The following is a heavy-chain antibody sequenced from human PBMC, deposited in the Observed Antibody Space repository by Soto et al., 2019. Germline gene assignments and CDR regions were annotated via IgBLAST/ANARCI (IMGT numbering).Heavy chain of an antibody. D-gene: IGHD3-10*01. V-gene: IGHV4-39*01. CDR3: ARHLITAVRRVTRIDY. CDR1: GGSISTSSYY. CDR2: IYYSGST. Sequence: QLQLQESGPGLVKPSETLSFTCTVSGGSISTSSYYWGWVRQPPGKGLEWIGSIYYSGSTYYNPSLKTRVTISVDTPKNQFSLKLSSVTAADTAVYYCARHLITAVRRVTRIDYWGQGTLVTVYS. J-gene: IGHJ4*02.